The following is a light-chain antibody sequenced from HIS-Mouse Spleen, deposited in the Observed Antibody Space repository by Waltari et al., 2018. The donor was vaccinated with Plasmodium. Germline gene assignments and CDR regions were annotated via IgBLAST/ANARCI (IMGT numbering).Light chain of an antibody. V-gene: IGLV1-44*01. CDR3: AAWDDSLNGYV. Sequence: ELTQPPSVSVSPGQTARITCSGDALPKKYAYWYQQLPGTAPKLLIYSNNQRPSGVPDRVSGSKSGTSASLAISGLQSEDEADYYCAAWDDSLNGYVFGTGTKVTVL. CDR2: SNN. CDR1: LPKKY. J-gene: IGLJ1*01.